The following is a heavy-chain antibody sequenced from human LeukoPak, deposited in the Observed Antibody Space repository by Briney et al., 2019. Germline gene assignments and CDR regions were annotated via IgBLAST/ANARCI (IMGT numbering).Heavy chain of an antibody. J-gene: IGHJ6*02. V-gene: IGHV3-21*01. D-gene: IGHD1-26*01. CDR3: ARDGNSGSYLNYYYYGMDV. Sequence: GVSLRLSCAASGFTFSSYSMNWVREAPGKGLEWVSSISSSSSYIYYADSVKGRFTISRDNAKNSLYLQMNSLRAEDTAVYYCARDGNSGSYLNYYYYGMDVWGQGTTVTVSS. CDR1: GFTFSSYS. CDR2: ISSSSSYI.